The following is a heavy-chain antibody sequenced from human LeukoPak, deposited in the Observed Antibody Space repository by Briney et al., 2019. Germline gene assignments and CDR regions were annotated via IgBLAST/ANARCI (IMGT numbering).Heavy chain of an antibody. V-gene: IGHV3-30*18. D-gene: IGHD3-16*01. CDR3: AKSRSRNMLTFGGVENWFDP. CDR2: ISYDGSKK. CDR1: GFTFSSYS. J-gene: IGHJ5*02. Sequence: GGALRLSCAASGFTFSSYSMNWVRQAPGKGLEWVAVISYDGSKKYYADTVKGRFTISRDNSKNTLYLQMNSLRAEDTAVYYCAKSRSRNMLTFGGVENWFDPWGQGTLVTVSS.